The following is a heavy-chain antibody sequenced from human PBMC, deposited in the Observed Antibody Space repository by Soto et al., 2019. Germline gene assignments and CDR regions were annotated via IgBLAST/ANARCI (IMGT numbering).Heavy chain of an antibody. CDR2: ISSSSSTI. CDR3: ARGADCDSCIIRLNWFDP. J-gene: IGHJ5*02. CDR1: GGSISNYY. Sequence: ETLSLTCTVSGGSISNYYWNWVRQAPGKGLEWVSYISSSSSTIYYADSVKGRFTISRDNAKKSLYLQMNSLRDEDTAVYYCARGADCDSCIIRLNWFDPWGQGTLVTVSS. D-gene: IGHD3-22*01. V-gene: IGHV3-48*02.